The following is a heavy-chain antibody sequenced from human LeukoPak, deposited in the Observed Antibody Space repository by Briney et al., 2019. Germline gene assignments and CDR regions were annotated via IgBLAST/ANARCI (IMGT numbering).Heavy chain of an antibody. CDR3: ARDLRYFDL. V-gene: IGHV3-30-3*01. Sequence: PGGSLRLSCAASGFTFSSYAMHWVRQAPGKGLEWVAVISYDGSNKYYADSVKGRFTISRDNSKNTLYLQVNSLRAEDTAVYYCARDLRYFDLWGRGTLVTVSS. J-gene: IGHJ2*01. CDR2: ISYDGSNK. CDR1: GFTFSSYA.